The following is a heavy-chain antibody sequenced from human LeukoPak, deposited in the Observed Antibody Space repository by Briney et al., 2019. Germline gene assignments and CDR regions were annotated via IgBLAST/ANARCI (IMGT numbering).Heavy chain of an antibody. J-gene: IGHJ4*02. Sequence: GGSLRLSCAASGFTFSNAWMSWVRQAPGKGLEWVGRIKSKTDGRTTYYSAPVKGRFTISRDDSKNTLYLQMNSLKTEDTAVYYCTTDSNYYDGSGYYSTTFFFDYWGQGTLVTVSS. CDR3: TTDSNYYDGSGYYSTTFFFDY. CDR1: GFTFSNAW. CDR2: IKSKTDGRTT. D-gene: IGHD3-22*01. V-gene: IGHV3-15*06.